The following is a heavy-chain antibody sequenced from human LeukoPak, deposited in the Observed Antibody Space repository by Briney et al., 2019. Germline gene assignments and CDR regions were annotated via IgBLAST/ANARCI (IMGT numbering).Heavy chain of an antibody. CDR1: ASRFTFSSYT. Sequence: GGSLRLSCEASASRFTFSSYTMSWVRQAPGKGLEWVSSLSANGGSTYHADSVKGRFTISRDNSKNTLYLQMDNLRAEDTAIYYCAKDSGDDPDFFDYWGQGALDTVSS. V-gene: IGHV3-23*01. J-gene: IGHJ4*02. CDR2: LSANGGST. D-gene: IGHD4-17*01. CDR3: AKDSGDDPDFFDY.